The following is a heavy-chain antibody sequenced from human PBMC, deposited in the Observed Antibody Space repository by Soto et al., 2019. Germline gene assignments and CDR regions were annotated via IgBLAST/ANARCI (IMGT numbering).Heavy chain of an antibody. CDR3: AKEGGGEVGFDY. V-gene: IGHV3-9*01. Sequence: EVQLVESGGGLVQPGRSLRLSCAASGFTFDDYAMHWVRQAPGKGLEWVSGISWNSGSIGYADSVKGRFTISRDNAKNPLYLQMNSLRAEDTALYYCAKEGGGEVGFDYWGQGTLVTVSS. CDR2: ISWNSGSI. D-gene: IGHD3-16*01. CDR1: GFTFDDYA. J-gene: IGHJ4*02.